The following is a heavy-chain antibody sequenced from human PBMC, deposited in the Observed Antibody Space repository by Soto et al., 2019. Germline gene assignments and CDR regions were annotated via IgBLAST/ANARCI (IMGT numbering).Heavy chain of an antibody. CDR3: AKDTGYSSSYFDY. CDR2: ISYDGSNK. CDR1: GFTFSSYG. D-gene: IGHD6-6*01. V-gene: IGHV3-30*18. Sequence: VQLVESGGGVVQPGRSLRLSCAASGFTFSSYGMHWVRQAPGKGLEWVAVISYDGSNKYYADSVKGRFTISRDNSKNTLYLQMNSLRAEDTAVYYCAKDTGYSSSYFDYWGQGTLVTVSS. J-gene: IGHJ4*02.